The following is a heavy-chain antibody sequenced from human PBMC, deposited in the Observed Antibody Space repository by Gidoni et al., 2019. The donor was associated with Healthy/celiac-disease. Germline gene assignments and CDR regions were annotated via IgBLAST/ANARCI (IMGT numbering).Heavy chain of an antibody. CDR1: GFSLSTSGMC. Sequence: QVTLRESGPALVKPTQTLTLTCTFSGFSLSTSGMCVSWIRQPPGKALEWLALIDWDDNNYYRTSLKTRLTISKDSSKNQVVLTMPNLDPVDTATYYCARSPLRGGGMDVWGQGTTVTVSS. J-gene: IGHJ6*02. D-gene: IGHD4-17*01. CDR2: IDWDDNN. CDR3: ARSPLRGGGMDV. V-gene: IGHV2-70*01.